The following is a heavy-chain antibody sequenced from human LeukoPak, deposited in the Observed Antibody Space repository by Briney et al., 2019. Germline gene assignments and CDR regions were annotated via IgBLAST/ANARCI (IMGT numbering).Heavy chain of an antibody. V-gene: IGHV5-51*01. CDR1: GYSFTSHW. CDR2: IYPGDSDT. J-gene: IGHJ4*02. CDR3: AGSVEMATISGFDY. Sequence: GESLKISCKGSGYSFTSHWIGWVRQMPGKGLEWMGIIYPGDSDTRYSPSFQGQVTISADKSISTAYLQWSGLKASDSAMYYCAGSVEMATISGFDYWGQGTLVTVSS. D-gene: IGHD5-24*01.